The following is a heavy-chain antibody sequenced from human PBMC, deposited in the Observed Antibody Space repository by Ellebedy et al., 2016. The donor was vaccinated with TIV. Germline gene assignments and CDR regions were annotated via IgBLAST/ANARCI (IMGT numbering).Heavy chain of an antibody. CDR3: ARDPLGYYFDY. J-gene: IGHJ4*02. CDR1: GFTCSSYW. V-gene: IGHV3-7*01. D-gene: IGHD3-10*01. Sequence: GESLKISCAASGFTCSSYWMSWVRQAPGKGLEWVANIKQDGSEKYYVDSVKGRFTISRDNAKNSLYLQMNSLRAEDTAVYYCARDPLGYYFDYWGQGTLVTVSS. CDR2: IKQDGSEK.